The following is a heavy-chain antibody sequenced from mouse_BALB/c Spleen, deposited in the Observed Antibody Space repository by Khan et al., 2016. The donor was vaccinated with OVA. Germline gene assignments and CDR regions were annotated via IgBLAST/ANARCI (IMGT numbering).Heavy chain of an antibody. CDR2: IYPGSGNT. D-gene: IGHD1-2*01. V-gene: IGHV1-77*01. CDR3: ARRNYFGDTFAY. Sequence: QVQLQQSGAELARPGASVKLSCKASGYTFTDYYINWVKQRTGQGLEWIGEIYPGSGNTYYNEKFKGKATLTADKSSSTAYMQLSSLTSEDSAVFFCARRNYFGDTFAYWGQGTLDTVSA. J-gene: IGHJ3*01. CDR1: GYTFTDYY.